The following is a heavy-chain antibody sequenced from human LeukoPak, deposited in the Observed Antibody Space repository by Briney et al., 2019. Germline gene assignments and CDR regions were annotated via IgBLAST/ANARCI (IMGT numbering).Heavy chain of an antibody. CDR2: ISYDGSNK. Sequence: GGSLRLSCAASGFTFSSYAMHWVRQAPGKGLEWVAVISYDGSNKYYADSVKGRFTISRDNSKNTLYLQMNSLGAEDTAVYYCAREHIVVVVAATSLGFDYWGQGTLVTVSS. CDR1: GFTFSSYA. V-gene: IGHV3-30*04. D-gene: IGHD2-15*01. J-gene: IGHJ4*02. CDR3: AREHIVVVVAATSLGFDY.